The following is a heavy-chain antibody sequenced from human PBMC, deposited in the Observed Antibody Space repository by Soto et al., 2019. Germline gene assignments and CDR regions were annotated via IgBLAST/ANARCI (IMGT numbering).Heavy chain of an antibody. V-gene: IGHV4-31*03. Sequence: QVQLQESGPGLVKPSQTLSLTCTVSGGSISSGGYYWSWIRQHPGKGLEWIGYIYYSGSTYYNPSLKSRVTISVDTSKNQFSRKLSSVTAADTAVYYCARGNSGYDDLNWFDPWGQGTLVTVSS. J-gene: IGHJ5*02. CDR2: IYYSGST. D-gene: IGHD5-12*01. CDR3: ARGNSGYDDLNWFDP. CDR1: GGSISSGGYY.